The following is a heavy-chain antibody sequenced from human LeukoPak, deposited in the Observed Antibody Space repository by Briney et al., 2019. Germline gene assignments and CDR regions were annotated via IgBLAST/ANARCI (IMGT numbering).Heavy chain of an antibody. V-gene: IGHV1-18*01. J-gene: IGHJ6*02. Sequence: ASVKVSCKASGYTFTSYGISWVRQAPGQGLEWMGWISAYNGNTNYAQKLQGRVTMTTDTSTSTAYMELRSLRSDDTAVYYCARGRSWTSTIHYYGMDVWGQGTTVTVSS. CDR1: GYTFTSYG. CDR3: ARGRSWTSTIHYYGMDV. D-gene: IGHD3-3*01. CDR2: ISAYNGNT.